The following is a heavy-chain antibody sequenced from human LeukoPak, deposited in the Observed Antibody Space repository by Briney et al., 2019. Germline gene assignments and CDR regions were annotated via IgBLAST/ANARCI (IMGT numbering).Heavy chain of an antibody. V-gene: IGHV1-46*01. D-gene: IGHD3-22*01. CDR3: SRCYSYYYVSSGYYSDY. J-gene: IGHJ4*02. Sequence: SVKVSCKTSGYTFTIYNMNWVRQGPGQGLEWMGIINPSGGSTSYAQKFQGRVTMTTETSTSTDYKELSSLRSEDTAVYDCSRCYSYYYVSSGYYSDYWGQGTLVTVSS. CDR2: INPSGGST. CDR1: GYTFTIYN.